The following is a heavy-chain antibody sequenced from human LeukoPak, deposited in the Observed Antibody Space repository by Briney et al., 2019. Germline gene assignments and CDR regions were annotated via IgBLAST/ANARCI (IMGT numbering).Heavy chain of an antibody. CDR3: ARDRVQQLGREDAFDI. CDR2: ISAYNGNT. V-gene: IGHV1-18*01. Sequence: GASVKVSCKASGYTFTSYGISWVRQAPGQGLEWMGWISAYNGNTNYAQKLQGRVTMTTDTSTSTAYMELRSLRSDDTAVYYCARDRVQQLGREDAFDIWGQGTMVTVSS. CDR1: GYTFTSYG. J-gene: IGHJ3*02. D-gene: IGHD6-13*01.